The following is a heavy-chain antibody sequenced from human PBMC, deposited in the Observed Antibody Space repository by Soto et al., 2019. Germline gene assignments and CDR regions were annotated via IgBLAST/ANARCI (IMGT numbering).Heavy chain of an antibody. CDR1: GYTFTSYG. Sequence: QVQLVQSGAEVKQPGASVKVSCKASGYTFTSYGISWVRQAPGQGLEWMGWISAYNGNTNYAQKLQGRVTMTTDTSTSTANMELRSPRSDDTPVYYCAREAGWLLPVPQYYYGMDVWGQGTTVTVSS. J-gene: IGHJ6*02. CDR3: AREAGWLLPVPQYYYGMDV. CDR2: ISAYNGNT. V-gene: IGHV1-18*01. D-gene: IGHD3-22*01.